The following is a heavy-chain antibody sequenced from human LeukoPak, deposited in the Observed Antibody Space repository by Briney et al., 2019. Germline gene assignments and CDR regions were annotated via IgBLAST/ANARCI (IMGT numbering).Heavy chain of an antibody. D-gene: IGHD2-2*02. CDR2: IHTSGST. J-gene: IGHJ6*03. Sequence: SQTFPLNCTISDSHITSSSYSRSWIRQPPGQPPDCLGRIHTSGSTNYNPSLKSPVTISRDSGKNQFSLKLSSVTAADTAVYYCAREPRYTSGPAYYYMGVWGKGTTVTVSS. V-gene: IGHV4-61*02. CDR3: AREPRYTSGPAYYYMGV. CDR1: DSHITSSSYS.